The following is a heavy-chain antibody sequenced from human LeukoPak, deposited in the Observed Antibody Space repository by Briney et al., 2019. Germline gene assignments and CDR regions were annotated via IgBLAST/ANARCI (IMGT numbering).Heavy chain of an antibody. CDR1: GFPFTSYG. CDR2: IHYDGSNE. J-gene: IGHJ4*02. Sequence: GGSLRLSCAASGFPFTSYGMHWVRQAPGKGLEWVAVIHYDGSNEYYADSVKGRFTISRDTSKNTLYLQMNSLTADDTAVYYCARVGYPGIGYPIDYWGQGTLVTVSS. CDR3: ARVGYPGIGYPIDY. D-gene: IGHD3-22*01. V-gene: IGHV3-33*01.